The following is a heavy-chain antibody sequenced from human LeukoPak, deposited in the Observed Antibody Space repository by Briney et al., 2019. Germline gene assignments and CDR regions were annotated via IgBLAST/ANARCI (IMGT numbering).Heavy chain of an antibody. CDR1: GFTFSSYA. D-gene: IGHD4/OR15-4a*01. Sequence: PGGSLRLSXAASGFTFSSYAMSWVCQAPGKGLEWVSAISGSGGSTYYADSVKGRFTISRDNSKNTLYLQMNSLRAEDTAVYYCAKVTVLVSPEYFQHWGQGTLVTVSS. CDR2: ISGSGGST. CDR3: AKVTVLVSPEYFQH. V-gene: IGHV3-23*01. J-gene: IGHJ1*01.